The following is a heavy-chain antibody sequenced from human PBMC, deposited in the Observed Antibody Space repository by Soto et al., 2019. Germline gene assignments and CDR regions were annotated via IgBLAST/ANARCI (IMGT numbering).Heavy chain of an antibody. CDR1: GGTFSSYT. V-gene: IGHV1-69*02. CDR3: ARSYPRGSTNADFDY. CDR2: IIPILGIA. Sequence: GASVKVSCKASGGTFSSYTISWVRQAPGQGLEWMGRIIPILGIANYAQKFQGRVTITADKSTSTAYMELSSLRSEDTAVYYCARSYPRGSTNADFDYWGQGTLVTVSS. D-gene: IGHD2-2*01. J-gene: IGHJ4*02.